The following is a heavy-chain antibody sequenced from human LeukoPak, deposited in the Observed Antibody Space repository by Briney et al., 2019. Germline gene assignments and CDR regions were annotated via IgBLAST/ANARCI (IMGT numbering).Heavy chain of an antibody. CDR1: GLTFSSYA. CDR3: AKDKYRYGDYCDY. CDR2: ISGSGGST. V-gene: IGHV3-23*01. J-gene: IGHJ4*02. D-gene: IGHD4-17*01. Sequence: PGGSLRLSCAASGLTFSSYAMSWVRQAPGKGLEWVSAISGSGGSTYYADSVKGRFTISRDNSKNTLYLQMNSLRAEDTAVYYCAKDKYRYGDYCDYWGQGTLVTVSS.